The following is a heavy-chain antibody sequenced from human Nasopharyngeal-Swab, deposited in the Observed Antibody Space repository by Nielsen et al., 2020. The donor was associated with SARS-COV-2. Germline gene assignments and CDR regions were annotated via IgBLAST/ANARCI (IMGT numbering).Heavy chain of an antibody. CDR2: INHSGST. V-gene: IGHV4-34*01. Sequence: GSLRLSCAVSGGSFSGYYWSWIRQPPGKGLEWIGEINHSGSTNYNPSLKSRVTISVDTSKNQFSLKLSSVTAADTAVYYCARRAVLRYPWPTKMGNAFDIWGQGTMVTVSS. CDR1: GGSFSGYY. D-gene: IGHD3-9*01. J-gene: IGHJ3*02. CDR3: ARRAVLRYPWPTKMGNAFDI.